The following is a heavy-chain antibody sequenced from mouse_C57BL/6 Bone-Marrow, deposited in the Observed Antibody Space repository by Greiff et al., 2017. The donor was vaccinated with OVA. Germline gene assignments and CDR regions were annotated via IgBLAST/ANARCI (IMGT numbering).Heavy chain of an antibody. Sequence: EVKLQESGPGLVKPSQSLSLTCSVTGYSITSGYYWNWIRQFPGNKLEWMGYISYDGSNNYNPSLKNRISITRDTSKNQFFLKLNSVTTEDTATYYCANFLNSSWFAYWGQGTLVTVSA. CDR1: GYSITSGYY. D-gene: IGHD4-1*02. J-gene: IGHJ3*01. CDR3: ANFLNSSWFAY. V-gene: IGHV3-6*01. CDR2: ISYDGSN.